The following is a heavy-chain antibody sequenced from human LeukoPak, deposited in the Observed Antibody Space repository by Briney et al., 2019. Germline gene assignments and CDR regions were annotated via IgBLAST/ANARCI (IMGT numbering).Heavy chain of an antibody. J-gene: IGHJ4*02. D-gene: IGHD7-27*01. CDR2: ISSSSSYI. V-gene: IGHV3-21*01. Sequence: KPGGSLRLSCAASGFTFSSYSMNWVRQAPGKGLEWVSSISSSSSYIYYADSVKGRFTISRDNAKNSQYLQMNSLRAEDTAVYYCATHLTGPLFDYWGQGTLVTVSS. CDR1: GFTFSSYS. CDR3: ATHLTGPLFDY.